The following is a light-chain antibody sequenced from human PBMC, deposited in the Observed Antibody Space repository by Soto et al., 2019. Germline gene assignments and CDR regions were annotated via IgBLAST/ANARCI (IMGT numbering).Light chain of an antibody. CDR3: QQYYSTWT. CDR2: WAS. CDR1: QSVLYSSNNKNY. J-gene: IGKJ1*01. Sequence: DIVMTQSPDSLAVSLGERATINCKSSQSVLYSSNNKNYLAWYQQKPGQPPKLLIYWASTREFGVPDRFSGSGSGTDFTITIISLQAEDVAVYYCQQYYSTWTFGQGTKVEIK. V-gene: IGKV4-1*01.